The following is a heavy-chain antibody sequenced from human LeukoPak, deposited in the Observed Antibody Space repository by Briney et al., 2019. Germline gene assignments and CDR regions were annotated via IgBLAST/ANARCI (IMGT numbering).Heavy chain of an antibody. CDR3: AKALAARQLGFDY. J-gene: IGHJ4*02. CDR1: GFTFSSYA. V-gene: IGHV3-23*01. Sequence: PGGSLRLSCAASGFTFSSYAMSWVRQAPGKGLEWVSAISGSGGSTYYADSVKGQFTISRDNSKNTLYLQMNSLRAEDTAVYYCAKALAARQLGFDYWGQGTLVTVSS. CDR2: ISGSGGST. D-gene: IGHD6-6*01.